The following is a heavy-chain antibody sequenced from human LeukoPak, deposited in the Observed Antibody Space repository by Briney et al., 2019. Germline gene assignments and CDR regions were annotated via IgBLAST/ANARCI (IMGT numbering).Heavy chain of an antibody. CDR2: ITGSNTYI. D-gene: IGHD3-10*01. J-gene: IGHJ5*02. CDR3: ARDQNFYGSGRGFDP. CDR1: GFTFSSYG. V-gene: IGHV3-21*01. Sequence: GRSLRLSCAASGFTFSSYGMHWVRQAPGKGLEWVSSITGSNTYIHYADSVKGRFTISRDNAKNSLYLQMNSLRAEDTAIYYCARDQNFYGSGRGFDPWGQGTLVTVSS.